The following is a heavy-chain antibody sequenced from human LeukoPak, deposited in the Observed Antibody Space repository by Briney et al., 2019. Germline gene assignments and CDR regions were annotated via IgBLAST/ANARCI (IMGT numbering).Heavy chain of an antibody. CDR3: ARGRVPYTSNDAFDI. CDR2: ISSSSSYI. J-gene: IGHJ3*02. CDR1: GFTFSSSN. V-gene: IGHV3-21*01. Sequence: PGGSLRLSCVVSGFTFSSSNMNWVRQAPGRGLEWVSSISSSSSYIYYADSVKGRFTISRDNAKNSLSLQMNSLRAEDTAVYYCARGRVPYTSNDAFDIWGQGTMVTVSS. D-gene: IGHD2-2*02.